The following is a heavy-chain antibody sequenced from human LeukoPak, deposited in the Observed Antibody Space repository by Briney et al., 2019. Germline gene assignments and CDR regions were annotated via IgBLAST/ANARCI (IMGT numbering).Heavy chain of an antibody. CDR1: GGTISSYA. V-gene: IGHV1-69*01. Sequence: SVKVSCKASGGTISSYAISWVRQAPGQGLEWMGGIIPIFGTANYAQKFQGRVTITADESTSTAYMELSCLRSEDTAVCYCARYTRPYHYDTSGYYHKPWYYYGMGVWGQGTTVTVSS. J-gene: IGHJ6*02. CDR2: IIPIFGTA. CDR3: ARYTRPYHYDTSGYYHKPWYYYGMGV. D-gene: IGHD3-22*01.